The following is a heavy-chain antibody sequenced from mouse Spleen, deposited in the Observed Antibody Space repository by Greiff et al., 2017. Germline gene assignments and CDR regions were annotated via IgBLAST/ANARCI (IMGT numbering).Heavy chain of an antibody. CDR3: AREASVVANYAMDY. CDR1: GFTFSDYY. V-gene: IGHV5-16*01. J-gene: IGHJ4*01. Sequence: EVKVVESEGGLVQPGSSMKLSCTASGFTFSDYYMAWVRQVPEKGLEWVANINYDGSSTYYLDSLKSRFIISRDNAKNILYLQMSSLKSEDTATYYCAREASVVANYAMDYWGQGTSVTVSS. CDR2: INYDGSST. D-gene: IGHD1-1*01.